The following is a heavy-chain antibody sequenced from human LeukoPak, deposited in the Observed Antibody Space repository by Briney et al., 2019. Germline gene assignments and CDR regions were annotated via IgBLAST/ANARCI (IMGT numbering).Heavy chain of an antibody. D-gene: IGHD2-15*01. CDR1: GFTFSDYY. V-gene: IGHV3-11*01. CDR3: ARGRGSGGCSGGSCFPDWFDP. Sequence: GSLRLSCAASGFTFSDYYMSWIRQAPGKGLEWVSYISSSGSTIYYADSVKGRFTISRDNAKNSLYLQMNSLRAEDTAVYYCARGRGSGGCSGGSCFPDWFDPWGQGTLVTVSS. J-gene: IGHJ5*02. CDR2: ISSSGSTI.